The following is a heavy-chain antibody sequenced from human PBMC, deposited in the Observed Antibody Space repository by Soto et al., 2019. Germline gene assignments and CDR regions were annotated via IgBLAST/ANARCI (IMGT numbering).Heavy chain of an antibody. D-gene: IGHD2-2*01. J-gene: IGHJ6*02. CDR2: ISGSGGST. V-gene: IGHV3-23*01. Sequence: EVQLLESGGGLVQPGGSLRLSCAASGFTFSSYVMSWVRQAPGKGLEWVSAISGSGGSTYYADSVKGRFTISRDNSKNTLYLQMNSLRAEDTAVYYCAKVPAAMLSYYYYGMDVWGQGTTVTVSS. CDR1: GFTFSSYV. CDR3: AKVPAAMLSYYYYGMDV.